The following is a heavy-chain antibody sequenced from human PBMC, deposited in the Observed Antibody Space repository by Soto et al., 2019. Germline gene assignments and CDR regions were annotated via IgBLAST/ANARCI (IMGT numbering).Heavy chain of an antibody. V-gene: IGHV4-39*01. CDR2: IHYTGNT. CDR3: ARADGFGVVTAFMDY. Sequence: QLQLQESGPGLVKPSETLSLICTVSGDSISSGRYHWGWIRQPPGKGLEFIATIHYTGNTHYNPSLRSRVTIFVDTSKSQFSLGLSSVTAADTAVYYCARADGFGVVTAFMDYWGQGTLVTVSS. CDR1: GDSISSGRYH. D-gene: IGHD3-3*01. J-gene: IGHJ4*02.